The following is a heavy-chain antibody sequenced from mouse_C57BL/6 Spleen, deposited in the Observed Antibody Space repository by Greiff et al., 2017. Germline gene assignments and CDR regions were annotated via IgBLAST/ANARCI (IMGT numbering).Heavy chain of an antibody. V-gene: IGHV1-52*01. J-gene: IGHJ2*01. CDR2: IDPSDSET. CDR3: AKNMNYGNSFDY. CDR1: GYTFTSYW. Sequence: QVQLQQPGAELVRPGSSVKLSCKASGYTFTSYWMHWVKQRPIQGLEWIGNIDPSDSETHSNQKFKDKATLTVDKSSSTAYMQLSSLTSEDSAVYYCAKNMNYGNSFDYWGQGTTLTVSS. D-gene: IGHD2-1*01.